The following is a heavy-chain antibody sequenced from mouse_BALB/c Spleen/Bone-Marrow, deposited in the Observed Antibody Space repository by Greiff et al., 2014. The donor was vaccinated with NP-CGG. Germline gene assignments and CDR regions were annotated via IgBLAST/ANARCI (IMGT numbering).Heavy chain of an antibody. Sequence: VQLQQSGAELVKPGTSVKLSCKASGYTFTTYYMYWVKQRPGQGLEWIGEINPNNGGTNFKEKFKSKATLTVDKSSSTAYMQLSNLTSEDSAVYYCTRGRTWDFDYWGQGTTLTVSS. J-gene: IGHJ2*01. CDR1: GYTFTTYY. CDR3: TRGRTWDFDY. D-gene: IGHD4-1*01. CDR2: INPNNGGT. V-gene: IGHV1S81*02.